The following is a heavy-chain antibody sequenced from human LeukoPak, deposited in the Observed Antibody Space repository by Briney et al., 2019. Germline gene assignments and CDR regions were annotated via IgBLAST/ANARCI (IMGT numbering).Heavy chain of an antibody. Sequence: ASVKVSCKAPGYTFTSYGISWVRQAPGQGLEWMGWISAYNGNTNYAQKLQGRVTMTTDTSTSTAYMELRSLRSDDTAVYYCARDSQVLLWFGELWYYYYYYMDVWGKGTTVTVSS. J-gene: IGHJ6*03. V-gene: IGHV1-18*01. CDR2: ISAYNGNT. D-gene: IGHD3-10*01. CDR1: GYTFTSYG. CDR3: ARDSQVLLWFGELWYYYYYYMDV.